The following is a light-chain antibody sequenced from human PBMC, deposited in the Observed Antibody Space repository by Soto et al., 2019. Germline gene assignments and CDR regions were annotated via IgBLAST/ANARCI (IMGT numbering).Light chain of an antibody. CDR3: QQYNIWPPIT. CDR1: QSVSSSY. V-gene: IGKV3D-7*01. CDR2: GAS. Sequence: EIVMTQSPATLSLSPGERATLSCRAIQSVSSSYLSWYQQKPGQAPRLLIYGASTRATGIPARFSGSGSGTDFTLTISSLQPEDFAVYYCQQYNIWPPITFGQGTRLEIK. J-gene: IGKJ5*01.